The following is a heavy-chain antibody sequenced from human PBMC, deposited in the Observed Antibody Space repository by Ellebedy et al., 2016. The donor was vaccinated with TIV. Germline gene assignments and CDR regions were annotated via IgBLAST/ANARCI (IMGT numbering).Heavy chain of an antibody. D-gene: IGHD3-22*01. V-gene: IGHV3-30*18. CDR2: ISYDGSNK. CDR1: GFTFSSYG. J-gene: IGHJ6*02. Sequence: GGSLRLXCAASGFTFSSYGMHWVRQAPGKGLEWVAVISYDGSNKYYADSVKGRFTISRDNSKNTLYLQMNSLRAEDTAVYYCAKDFSPRAYYYDSSGYGDYYYYYGMDVWGQGTTVTVSS. CDR3: AKDFSPRAYYYDSSGYGDYYYYYGMDV.